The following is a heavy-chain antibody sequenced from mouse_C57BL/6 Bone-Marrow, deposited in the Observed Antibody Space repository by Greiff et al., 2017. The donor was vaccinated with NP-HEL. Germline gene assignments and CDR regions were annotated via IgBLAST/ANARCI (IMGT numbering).Heavy chain of an antibody. J-gene: IGHJ2*01. D-gene: IGHD1-1*01. Sequence: QVQLQQPGAELVKPGASVKLSCKASGYTFTSYWMQWVKPRPGQGLEWIGEIDPSDSYTNYNQKFKGKATLTVDTSSSTAYMQLSSLTSEDSAVYYCASGLRRRGYFDYWGQGTTLTVSS. V-gene: IGHV1-50*01. CDR1: GYTFTSYW. CDR3: ASGLRRRGYFDY. CDR2: IDPSDSYT.